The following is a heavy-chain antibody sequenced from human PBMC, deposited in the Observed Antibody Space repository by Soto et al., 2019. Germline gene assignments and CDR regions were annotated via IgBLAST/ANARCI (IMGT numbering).Heavy chain of an antibody. CDR3: AKGQRIVVVVAANYFDY. J-gene: IGHJ4*02. CDR2: ISGSGGST. CDR1: GFLFRNYE. Sequence: PGGSLRLSCAASGFLFRNYEMNWVRQAPGKGLEWVSAISGSGGSTYYADSVKGRFTISRDNSKNTLYLQMNSLRAEDTAVYYCAKGQRIVVVVAANYFDYWGQGTLVTVPS. D-gene: IGHD2-15*01. V-gene: IGHV3-23*01.